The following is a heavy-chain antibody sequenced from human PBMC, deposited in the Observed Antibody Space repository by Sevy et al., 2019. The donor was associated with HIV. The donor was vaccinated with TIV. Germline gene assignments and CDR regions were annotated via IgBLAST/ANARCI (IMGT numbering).Heavy chain of an antibody. CDR3: ARDCISTTCYANWFDP. Sequence: GGSLTLSCAASGFTFSSYSMNWVRQAPGKGLEWVSYISSTSGTIYYADSVKGRFTISRDNARNSLHLQMSSLRDEDTAVYYCARDCISTTCYANWFDPWGQGTLVTVSS. J-gene: IGHJ5*02. CDR2: ISSTSGTI. D-gene: IGHD2-2*01. V-gene: IGHV3-48*02. CDR1: GFTFSSYS.